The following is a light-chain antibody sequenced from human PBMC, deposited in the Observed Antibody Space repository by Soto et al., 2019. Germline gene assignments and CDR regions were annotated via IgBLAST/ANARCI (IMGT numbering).Light chain of an antibody. CDR2: DAS. Sequence: EIVFTQSPATRSVSPGERVTLSCRASQSVSSYLAWYPQKPGQAPRLLIYDASRRATGIPVRFSGSGAGAEFTLTVSSLKSEDVEVADCPQYNNWPRTFGQGTKVDIK. CDR1: QSVSSY. J-gene: IGKJ1*01. CDR3: PQYNNWPRT. V-gene: IGKV3-15*01.